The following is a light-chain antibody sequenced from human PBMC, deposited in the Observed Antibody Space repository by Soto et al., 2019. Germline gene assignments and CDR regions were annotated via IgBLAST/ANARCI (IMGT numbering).Light chain of an antibody. Sequence: IQLTQSPSSLSASVGDRVTITCRASQGISSYLAWYQQKPGKAQKFLIYGASTLEGGVPFRFSGSGSGTDFTLTISSLQPEDFATYYCQQLNTYPIPFGQGTRLEIK. CDR2: GAS. CDR1: QGISSY. V-gene: IGKV1-9*01. J-gene: IGKJ5*01. CDR3: QQLNTYPIP.